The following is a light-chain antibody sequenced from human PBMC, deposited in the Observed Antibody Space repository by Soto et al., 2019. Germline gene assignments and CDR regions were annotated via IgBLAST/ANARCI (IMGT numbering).Light chain of an antibody. CDR3: SSYAGNNNYV. V-gene: IGLV2-8*01. Sequence: QSVLTQPPCASGSPGQSVTISCTGTSSDVGDYNYVSWYQQHPGKAPKLMIYEVNKRPSGVPDRFSGSKSGNTASLTVSGLQADDEADYYCSSYAGNNNYVFGTGTKLTVL. J-gene: IGLJ1*01. CDR2: EVN. CDR1: SSDVGDYNY.